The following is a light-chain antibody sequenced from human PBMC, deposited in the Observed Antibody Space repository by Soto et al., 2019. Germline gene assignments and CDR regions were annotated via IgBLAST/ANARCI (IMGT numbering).Light chain of an antibody. Sequence: EIVLTQSPGTLSLSPGERATLSCRASQSVSSSYLAWYQQKPGQTPRLLIYDASSRATGIPDRISGSGSGTDFTLTISRLEPEDFAVYYCQQYGSAPLTFGPGTKVDIK. J-gene: IGKJ3*01. V-gene: IGKV3-20*01. CDR1: QSVSSSY. CDR3: QQYGSAPLT. CDR2: DAS.